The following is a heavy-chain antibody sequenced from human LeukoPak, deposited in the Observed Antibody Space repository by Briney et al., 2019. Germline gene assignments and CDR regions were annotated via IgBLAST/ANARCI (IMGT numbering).Heavy chain of an antibody. J-gene: IGHJ4*02. V-gene: IGHV4-59*01. CDR2: IYYSGST. CDR3: ATHENYYDSSGPLDY. D-gene: IGHD3-22*01. Sequence: KASETLSLTCTVSGGSISSYYWSWIRQPPGKGLEWIGYIYYSGSTNYNPSLKSRVTISVDTSKNQFSLKLSSVTAADTAVYYCATHENYYDSSGPLDYWGQGTLVTVSS. CDR1: GGSISSYY.